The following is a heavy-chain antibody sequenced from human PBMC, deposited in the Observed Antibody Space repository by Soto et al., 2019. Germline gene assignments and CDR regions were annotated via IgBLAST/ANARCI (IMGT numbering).Heavy chain of an antibody. Sequence: QVQVVQSGAEVKKPGASVKVSCKASGYTFTGYYIHRVRQTPGQAFEWTGWIRPDTGNTDFAREIQRRFAMTRDTSSRTAYMELSSLRSAETAVYYCARGSVASAATPSGMDVWGQGTKVTVSS. D-gene: IGHD6-25*01. CDR3: ARGSVASAATPSGMDV. V-gene: IGHV1-2*02. CDR2: IRPDTGNT. CDR1: GYTFTGYY. J-gene: IGHJ6*01.